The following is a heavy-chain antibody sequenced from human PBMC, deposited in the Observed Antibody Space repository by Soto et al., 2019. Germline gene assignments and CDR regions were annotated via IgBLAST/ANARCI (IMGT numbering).Heavy chain of an antibody. J-gene: IGHJ4*02. CDR3: ARHEGATPFSY. V-gene: IGHV4-59*08. CDR1: GGSISGYY. CDR2: IYYSGST. Sequence: SETLSLTCTVAGGSISGYYWSWIRQPPGKGLEWIGYIYYSGSTNYNPSLKSRVTISVDTSKNQFSLKLSSVTAADTAVYYCARHEGATPFSYWGQGTLVTVSS. D-gene: IGHD1-26*01.